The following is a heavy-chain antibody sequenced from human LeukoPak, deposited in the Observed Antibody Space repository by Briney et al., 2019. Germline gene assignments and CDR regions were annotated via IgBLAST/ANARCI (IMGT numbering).Heavy chain of an antibody. CDR2: INPNSGGT. CDR1: GYTFTGYY. J-gene: IGHJ3*02. Sequence: LWASVKVSCKASGYTFTGYYMHWVRQAPGQGLEWMGWINPNSGGTNYAQKFQGRVTMTRDTSISTAYMELSRLRSDDTAVYYCARGPSRGSSGSYIPWGGDIWGQGTMVTVSS. V-gene: IGHV1-2*02. D-gene: IGHD1-26*01. CDR3: ARGPSRGSSGSYIPWGGDI.